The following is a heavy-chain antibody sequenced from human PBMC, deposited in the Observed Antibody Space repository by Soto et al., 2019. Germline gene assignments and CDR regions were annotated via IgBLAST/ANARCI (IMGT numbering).Heavy chain of an antibody. CDR2: ISDSDGGT. Sequence: GSLRLSCAASGFTLSSYAMTWVRQAPGKGLEWVSDISDSDGGTHYADSVKGRFTISGDNAKNTLYLQMDRLRVEDAAVYYCAKGRTFFDFWGQGTLVTVSS. CDR3: AKGRTFFDF. CDR1: GFTLSSYA. V-gene: IGHV3-23*01. J-gene: IGHJ4*02.